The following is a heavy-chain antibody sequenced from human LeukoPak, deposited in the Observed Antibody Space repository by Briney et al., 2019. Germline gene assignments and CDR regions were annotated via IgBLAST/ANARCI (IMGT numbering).Heavy chain of an antibody. CDR3: VRVGDRVD. J-gene: IGHJ1*01. Sequence: GGSLRLSCAASGFTFSSYAMHWVRQAPGKGLEWVAVISYDGSNKYYADSVKGRFTISRDNSKNTLYLQMNSLRAEDTAVYYCVRVGDRVDWGQGTLVTVSS. CDR1: GFTFSSYA. CDR2: ISYDGSNK. D-gene: IGHD2-21*01. V-gene: IGHV3-30-3*01.